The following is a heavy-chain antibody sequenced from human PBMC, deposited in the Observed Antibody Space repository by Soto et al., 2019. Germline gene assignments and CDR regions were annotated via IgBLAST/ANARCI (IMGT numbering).Heavy chain of an antibody. J-gene: IGHJ5*02. CDR3: ARVSATGTRWFDP. Sequence: QVRLQESGPGLVKPSQTLSLTCTVSGGSTTSGAYYWGWVRQQPGKGPEWIAYINYRGTTYYNPSLKSRVTMSIDTSKNYFSLKVTSLSAADTAVYYCARVSATGTRWFDPWGQGTLVTVSS. CDR2: INYRGTT. CDR1: GGSTTSGAYY. D-gene: IGHD6-13*01. V-gene: IGHV4-31*03.